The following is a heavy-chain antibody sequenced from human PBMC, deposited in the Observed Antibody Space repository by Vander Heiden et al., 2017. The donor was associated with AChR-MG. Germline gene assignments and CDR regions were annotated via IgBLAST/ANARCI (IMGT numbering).Heavy chain of an antibody. CDR2: INPNSGGT. J-gene: IGHJ6*02. D-gene: IGHD6-6*01. CDR3: ARFPSSSSVGMDV. V-gene: IGHV1-2*04. CDR1: GYTFTGDY. Sequence: QGQLVQSGAEVKKPGASVKVSCQAPGYTFTGDYMHWVRQAPGQGLEWMGWINPNSGGTNYAQKFQGWVTMTRDTSISTAYMELSRLRSDDTAVYYCARFPSSSSVGMDVWGQGTTVTVSS.